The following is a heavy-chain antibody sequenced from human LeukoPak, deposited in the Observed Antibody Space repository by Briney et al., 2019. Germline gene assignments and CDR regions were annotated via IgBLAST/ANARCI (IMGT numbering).Heavy chain of an antibody. D-gene: IGHD6-13*01. J-gene: IGHJ4*02. CDR1: GGSISSYY. CDR2: IYYSGST. CDR3: ARAWEQQLIHFDY. Sequence: SETLSLTCTVSGGSISSYYWSWIRQPPGKGLEWIGYIYYSGSTNYNPSLKSRVTISVDTSKNQFSLKLSSVTAADTAVYYCARAWEQQLIHFDYWGQGTLVTVSS. V-gene: IGHV4-59*01.